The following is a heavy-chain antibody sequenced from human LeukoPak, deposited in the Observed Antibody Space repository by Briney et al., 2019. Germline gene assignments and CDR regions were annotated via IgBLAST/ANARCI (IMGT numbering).Heavy chain of an antibody. D-gene: IGHD3-10*01. V-gene: IGHV3-53*01. CDR3: AREITMVRGVIIKVYYYYYMDV. CDR2: IYSDNT. CDR1: GFTVSSNS. Sequence: GGSLRLSCTVSGFTVSSNSMSWVRQAPGKGLEWVSFIYSDNTHYSDSVKGRFTISRDNSKNTLYLQMNSLRAEDTAVYYCAREITMVRGVIIKVYYYYYMDVWGKGTTVTISS. J-gene: IGHJ6*03.